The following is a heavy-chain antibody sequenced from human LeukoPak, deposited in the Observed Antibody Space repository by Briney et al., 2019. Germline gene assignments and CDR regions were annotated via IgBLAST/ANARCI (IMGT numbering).Heavy chain of an antibody. CDR1: GFTFSSYS. CDR3: ARGYDILTGSRAFDI. D-gene: IGHD3-9*01. Sequence: PGGSLRLSCAASGFTFSSYSMNWVRQAPGKGLEWVSSISSSSSYIYYADSVKGRFTISRDNAKNSLYLQMNSLRAEDTAVYYCARGYDILTGSRAFDIWGQGTMVTVSS. J-gene: IGHJ3*02. V-gene: IGHV3-21*04. CDR2: ISSSSSYI.